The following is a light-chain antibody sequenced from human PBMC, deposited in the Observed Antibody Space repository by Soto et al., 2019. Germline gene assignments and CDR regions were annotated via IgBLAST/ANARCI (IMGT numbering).Light chain of an antibody. V-gene: IGLV9-49*01. CDR2: VGTGGIVG. CDR3: GADHGSGSIFAWV. J-gene: IGLJ3*02. CDR1: SGYSNYK. Sequence: QSVLTQPPSASASLGASVTLTCTLSSGYSNYKVDWYQQRPGKGPRFVMRVGTGGIVGSKGDGIPDRFSVLASGLNRYLTSKNIQEEDESDYHCGADHGSGSIFAWVFGGGTKLTVL.